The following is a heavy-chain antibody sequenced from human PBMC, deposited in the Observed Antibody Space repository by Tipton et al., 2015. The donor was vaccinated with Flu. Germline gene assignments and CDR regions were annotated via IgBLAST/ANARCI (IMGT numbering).Heavy chain of an antibody. CDR2: IYYSGST. CDR1: GGSISSSSYY. Sequence: TLSLTCTVSGGSISSSSYYWGWIRQPPGKGLEWIGSIYYSGSTYYNPSLKSRVTISVDTSKNQFSLKLSSVTAADTAVYYCARAPGVYEGDAFDIWGQGTMVTVSS. D-gene: IGHD2-8*01. V-gene: IGHV4-39*07. J-gene: IGHJ3*02. CDR3: ARAPGVYEGDAFDI.